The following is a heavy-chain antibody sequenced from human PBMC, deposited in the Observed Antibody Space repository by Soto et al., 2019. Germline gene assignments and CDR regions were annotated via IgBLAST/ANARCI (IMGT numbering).Heavy chain of an antibody. D-gene: IGHD3-16*01. V-gene: IGHV5-51*01. J-gene: IGHJ6*02. CDR3: ARRSGGAYYYYYGMDV. CDR1: GCSFTSYW. Sequence: PGESLKISCKGSGCSFTSYWIGWVRQMPGKGLEWMGIIYPGDSDTRYSPSFQGQVTISADKSISTAYLQWSSLKASDTAMYYCARRSGGAYYYYYGMDVWGQGTTVTVSS. CDR2: IYPGDSDT.